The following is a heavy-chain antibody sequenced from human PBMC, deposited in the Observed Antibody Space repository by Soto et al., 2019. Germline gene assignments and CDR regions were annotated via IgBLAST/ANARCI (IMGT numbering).Heavy chain of an antibody. Sequence: PPETLSLTCTVSGDSIISSDFYWGWVRQPPGKGLEWLGSIFYLGSSYYNPSLKSRVTMSVDTSMNQFSLRLRSVTAADTALYFCARHSLALRKNNWFDPWGQGIMGTVS. CDR3: ARHSLALRKNNWFDP. CDR1: GDSIISSDFY. J-gene: IGHJ5*02. V-gene: IGHV4-39*01. CDR2: IFYLGSS. D-gene: IGHD3-3*02.